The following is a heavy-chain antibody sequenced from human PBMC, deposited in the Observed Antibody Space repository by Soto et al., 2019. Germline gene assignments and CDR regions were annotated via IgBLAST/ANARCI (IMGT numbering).Heavy chain of an antibody. D-gene: IGHD3-10*01. Sequence: ASVKVSCKASGYTFTSHDINWVRQATGQGLEWMGWMNPNSGNTGYAQKFQGRVTMTRNTSISTAYMELSSLRSEDTAVYYCAREGYYYGSGSFVAPQLYYYYYYMDVWGKGTTVTVSS. V-gene: IGHV1-8*01. CDR2: MNPNSGNT. CDR3: AREGYYYGSGSFVAPQLYYYYYYMDV. J-gene: IGHJ6*03. CDR1: GYTFTSHD.